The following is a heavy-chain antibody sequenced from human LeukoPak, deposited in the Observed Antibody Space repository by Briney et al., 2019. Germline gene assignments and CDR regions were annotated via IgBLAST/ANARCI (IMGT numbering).Heavy chain of an antibody. CDR2: MYQTGTS. CDR3: ARYIMGAIKFDT. D-gene: IGHD5-12*01. Sequence: SETLSLTCAVSGYSISSGYYWGWIRQPPGKGLEWIAVMYQTGTSYYNPSLKSRVTISLDMSKNQFSLKLTSVTAADTAVYYCARYIMGAIKFDTWGQGTLVTVSS. J-gene: IGHJ5*02. CDR1: GYSISSGYY. V-gene: IGHV4-38-2*01.